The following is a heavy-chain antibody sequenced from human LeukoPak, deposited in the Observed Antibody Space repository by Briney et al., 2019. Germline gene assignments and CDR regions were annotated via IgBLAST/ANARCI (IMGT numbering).Heavy chain of an antibody. CDR3: TTDTFDSDGYSHDF. V-gene: IGHV3-15*01. D-gene: IGHD3-22*01. CDR1: GFTFSNTW. Sequence: GGSLRLSCSGSGFTFSNTWMSWVRQAPGKGLECVGRIKRKVDGETTDYAASVKGRISISRDDAESRLYMEMNSLKTEDTAVYYCTTDTFDSDGYSHDFWGQGTLVTVSS. CDR2: IKRKVDGETT. J-gene: IGHJ4*02.